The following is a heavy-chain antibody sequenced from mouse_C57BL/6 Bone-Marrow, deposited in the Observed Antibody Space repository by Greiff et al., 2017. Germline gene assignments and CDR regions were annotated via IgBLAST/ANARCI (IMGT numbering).Heavy chain of an antibody. CDR1: GFTFTSYG. CDR3: AREGGYLGTYSFDY. Sequence: VHLVESGAELARPGASVKLSCTASGFTFTSYGISWVKQRTGQGLEWIGEIYPRSGNTYYKEKFKGKATLTADKSSSTAYMELRSLSSEDAAVYFCAREGGYLGTYSFDYWGQGTTLTVSS. CDR2: IYPRSGNT. D-gene: IGHD2-3*01. V-gene: IGHV1-81*01. J-gene: IGHJ2*01.